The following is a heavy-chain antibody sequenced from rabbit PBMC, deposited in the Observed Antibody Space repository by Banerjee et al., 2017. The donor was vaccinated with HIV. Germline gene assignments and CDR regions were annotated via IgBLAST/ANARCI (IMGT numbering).Heavy chain of an antibody. Sequence: QEQLEESGGDLVKPEGSLTLTCTASGFSFSNKYVMCWVRQAPGKGLEWIACIYTGSNGSTYYASWAKGRFTSSKTSSTPVTLQMTSLTAADTATYFWARGSSGYYRYYFDLWGPGTLVTVS. CDR2: IYTGSNGST. CDR3: ARGSSGYYRYYFDL. D-gene: IGHD1-1*01. J-gene: IGHJ4*01. V-gene: IGHV1S45*01. CDR1: GFSFSNKYV.